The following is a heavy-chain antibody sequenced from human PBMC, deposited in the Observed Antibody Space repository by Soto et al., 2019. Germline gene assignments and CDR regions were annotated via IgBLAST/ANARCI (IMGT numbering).Heavy chain of an antibody. Sequence: SETLSLTCTVSGGSVSSGSYYWSWIRQPPGKGLEWIGYIYYSGSTNYNPSLKSRVTISVDTSKNQFSLKLSSVTAADTAVYYCARDTYYYGSGSSVYGMDVWGQGTTVTAP. CDR3: ARDTYYYGSGSSVYGMDV. J-gene: IGHJ6*02. V-gene: IGHV4-61*01. CDR2: IYYSGST. D-gene: IGHD3-10*01. CDR1: GGSVSSGSYY.